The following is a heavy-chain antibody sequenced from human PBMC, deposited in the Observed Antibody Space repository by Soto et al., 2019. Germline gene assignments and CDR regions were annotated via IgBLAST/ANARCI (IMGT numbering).Heavy chain of an antibody. J-gene: IGHJ5*02. D-gene: IGHD1-20*01. CDR1: GYTFTGYY. V-gene: IGHV1-2*04. CDR2: INPNSGGT. CDR3: ARDKGISGTVEIWFEP. Sequence: QVQLVQSGAEVKKPGASVKVSCKASGYTFTGYYMHWVRQAPGQGLEWMGWINPNSGGTNYAQKFQGWVTMTRDTSISTAYMGMGRLRSDDTAVYYCARDKGISGTVEIWFEPWGQGTLVTVSS.